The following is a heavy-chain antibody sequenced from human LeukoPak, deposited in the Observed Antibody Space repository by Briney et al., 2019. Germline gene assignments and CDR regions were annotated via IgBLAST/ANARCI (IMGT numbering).Heavy chain of an antibody. Sequence: QPGGSLRLSCTASGFTFSSYWMHWVRQAPGKGLVWVSRINSDGGSTSYADSVKGRFTISRDNAKNTLYLQMNSLRAEDTAVYYCSTGSGHAFDIWGQGTMVTVSS. J-gene: IGHJ3*02. V-gene: IGHV3-74*01. CDR2: INSDGGST. CDR3: STGSGHAFDI. CDR1: GFTFSSYW. D-gene: IGHD3-10*01.